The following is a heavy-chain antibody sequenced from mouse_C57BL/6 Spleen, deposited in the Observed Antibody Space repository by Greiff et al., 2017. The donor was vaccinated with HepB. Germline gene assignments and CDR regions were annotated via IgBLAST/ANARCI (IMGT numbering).Heavy chain of an antibody. Sequence: QVQLQQSGPELVKPGASVKISCKASGYAFSSSWMNWVKQRPGKGLEWIGRIYPGDGDTNYNGKFKGKATLTADKSSSTAYMQLSSLTSEDSAVYFCARRGDGSKDWYFDVWGTGTTVTVSS. CDR3: ARRGDGSKDWYFDV. V-gene: IGHV1-82*01. CDR2: IYPGDGDT. D-gene: IGHD1-1*01. CDR1: GYAFSSSW. J-gene: IGHJ1*03.